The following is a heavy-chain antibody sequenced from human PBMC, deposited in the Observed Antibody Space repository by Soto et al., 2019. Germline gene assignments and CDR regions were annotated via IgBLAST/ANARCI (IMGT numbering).Heavy chain of an antibody. CDR1: VVSFSGYY. J-gene: IGHJ6*02. CDR2: INHSGST. Sequence: SETLSLTCAFYVVSFSGYYWSCIRDPPGKGLEWIGEINHSGSTNYNPSLKSRVTISVDTSKNQFSLKLSSVTAADTAVYYCAREVVVVAPNRYGMDVWGQGTTVIVSS. CDR3: AREVVVVAPNRYGMDV. D-gene: IGHD2-15*01. V-gene: IGHV4-34*01.